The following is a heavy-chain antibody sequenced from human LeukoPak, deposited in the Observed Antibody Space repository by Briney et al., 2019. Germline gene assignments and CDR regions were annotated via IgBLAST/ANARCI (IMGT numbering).Heavy chain of an antibody. V-gene: IGHV1-2*06. Sequence: GASVKVSCKASGYTFTSYDINWVRQAPGQGLEWVGRINPNSGGTDFAQKFQGRVTMTGDTSINTAYMELSRLKSDDTAVYYCTRGDRNEKFDYWGQGTLVTVSS. J-gene: IGHJ4*02. CDR3: TRGDRNEKFDY. CDR2: INPNSGGT. D-gene: IGHD1-14*01. CDR1: GYTFTSYD.